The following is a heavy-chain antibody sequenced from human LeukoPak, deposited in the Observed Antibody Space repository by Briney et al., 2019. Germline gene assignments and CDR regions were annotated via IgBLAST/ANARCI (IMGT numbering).Heavy chain of an antibody. CDR2: INPNSGGT. J-gene: IGHJ4*02. Sequence: ASVKVSCKASGYSFAGYYMHWVRQAPGQGLEWMGWINPNSGGTNYAQKFQGRVTMTRDTSISTAYMELSRVTSDDMAVYYCARGNRYDYVWGSYRTLVDYWGQGTLVTVSS. V-gene: IGHV1-2*02. CDR3: ARGNRYDYVWGSYRTLVDY. D-gene: IGHD3-16*02. CDR1: GYSFAGYY.